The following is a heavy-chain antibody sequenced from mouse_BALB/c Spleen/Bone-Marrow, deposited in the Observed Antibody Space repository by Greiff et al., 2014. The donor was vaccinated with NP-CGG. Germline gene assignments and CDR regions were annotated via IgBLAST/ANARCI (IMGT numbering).Heavy chain of an antibody. CDR1: GYTFTSYW. CDR2: INPSNGRT. V-gene: IGHV1S81*02. Sequence: VKLQESGAELVKPGASVKLSCKASGYTFTSYWMHWVKQRPGQGLEWIGEINPSNGRTNYNEKFKSKATLTVDKSSSTAHMQLSSLTSEDSAVYYCARASWLLRYYYAMDYWGQGTSVTVSS. CDR3: ARASWLLRYYYAMDY. D-gene: IGHD2-3*01. J-gene: IGHJ4*01.